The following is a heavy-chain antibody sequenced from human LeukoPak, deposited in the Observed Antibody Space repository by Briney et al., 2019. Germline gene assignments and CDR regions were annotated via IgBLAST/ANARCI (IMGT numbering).Heavy chain of an antibody. Sequence: SETLSLTCTVSGGSISSSSYYWGWVRQPPGKGLEWIGSIYYSGSTSYNPSLKSRVTISVDTSKNQFSLKLSSVTAADTAVYYCAATPPSIAVAQYWGQGTLVTVSS. D-gene: IGHD6-19*01. CDR3: AATPPSIAVAQY. CDR1: GGSISSSSYY. CDR2: IYYSGST. J-gene: IGHJ4*02. V-gene: IGHV4-39*01.